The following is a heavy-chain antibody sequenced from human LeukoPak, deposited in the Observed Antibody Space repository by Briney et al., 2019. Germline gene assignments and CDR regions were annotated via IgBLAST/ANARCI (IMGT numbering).Heavy chain of an antibody. CDR2: ISGSGGST. V-gene: IGHV3-23*01. CDR3: AKDLDPVLLWFGELHKPRWFDP. Sequence: GGSLRLSCAASGFTFSSYGMHWVRQAPGKGLEWVSAISGSGGSTYYADSVKGRFTISRDNSRNTLYLQMNSLRAEDTAVYYCAKDLDPVLLWFGELHKPRWFDPWGQGTLVTVSS. D-gene: IGHD3-10*01. CDR1: GFTFSSYG. J-gene: IGHJ5*02.